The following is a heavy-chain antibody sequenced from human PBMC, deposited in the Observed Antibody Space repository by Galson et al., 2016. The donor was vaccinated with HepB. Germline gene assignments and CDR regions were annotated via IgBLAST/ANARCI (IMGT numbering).Heavy chain of an antibody. CDR3: ARDLPEPDH. CDR2: IEGDGTSP. Sequence: SLRLSCAVSGFSFRNHQMHWIRQVPGKGLMWVARIEGDGTSPIYAPAVKGRFTISSDSADNTVYLQMNRLRAEDTALYYCARDLPEPDHCGQGTQVTVSP. D-gene: IGHD1-14*01. V-gene: IGHV3-74*01. J-gene: IGHJ4*02. CDR1: GFSFRNHQ.